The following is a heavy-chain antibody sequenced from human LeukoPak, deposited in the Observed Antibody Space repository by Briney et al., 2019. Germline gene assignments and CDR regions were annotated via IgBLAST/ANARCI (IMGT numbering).Heavy chain of an antibody. CDR1: GFIFSSYS. CDR2: ISSSSGTI. D-gene: IGHD3-22*01. V-gene: IGHV3-48*01. Sequence: GGSLRLSCVGSGFIFSSYSMSWVRQAPGKGLEWISYISSSSGTIYYADSVKGRFTISRDNAKNSLYLQMNSLRAEDTAVYYCARCASKSSGYYQYYFDYWGQGTLVTVSS. J-gene: IGHJ4*02. CDR3: ARCASKSSGYYQYYFDY.